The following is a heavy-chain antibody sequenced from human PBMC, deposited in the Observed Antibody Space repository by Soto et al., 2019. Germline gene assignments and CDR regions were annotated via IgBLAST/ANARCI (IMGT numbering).Heavy chain of an antibody. D-gene: IGHD3-10*01. J-gene: IGHJ6*02. Sequence: PGESLKISCKGSGYSFTSYWIGWVRQMPGKGLEWMGIIYPGDSDTRYSPSFQGQVTISADKSISTAYLQWSSLKASDTAVYYCAKDPGLLWFGEFPYYYYGMDVWGQGTTVTVSS. CDR3: AKDPGLLWFGEFPYYYYGMDV. V-gene: IGHV5-51*01. CDR2: IYPGDSDT. CDR1: GYSFTSYW.